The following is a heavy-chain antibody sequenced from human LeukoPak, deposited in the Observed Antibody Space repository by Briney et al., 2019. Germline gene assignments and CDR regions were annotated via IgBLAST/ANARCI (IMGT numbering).Heavy chain of an antibody. Sequence: GGSLRLSCAGSGFIFNNYAMHWVRQPPGKGLEWVSGISWNSGSIDYADSVKDRFTISRDNAKNSLYLQMNSLRVEDTAFYYCAKDNRRHYTSGPNPDSLHWGQGALVTVSS. J-gene: IGHJ4*02. V-gene: IGHV3-9*01. D-gene: IGHD6-19*01. CDR3: AKDNRRHYTSGPNPDSLH. CDR1: GFIFNNYA. CDR2: ISWNSGSI.